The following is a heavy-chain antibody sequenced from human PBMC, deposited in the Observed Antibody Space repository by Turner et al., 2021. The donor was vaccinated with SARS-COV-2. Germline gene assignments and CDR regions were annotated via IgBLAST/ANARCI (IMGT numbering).Heavy chain of an antibody. CDR2: ISYDGSNK. D-gene: IGHD2-15*01. V-gene: IGHV3-30-3*01. CDR3: ARDRVWGGSNSFGYYFDF. CDR1: GFTISNYP. J-gene: IGHJ4*02. Sequence: QVQLVESGGGVVQPGRSLRLSCAASGFTISNYPMHWVRQAPGKGLEWVAVISYDGSNKYYADSVKGRFTISRDSSKNTLFLQMTSLRAEDTAVYYCARDRVWGGSNSFGYYFDFWGQGTLVTVSS.